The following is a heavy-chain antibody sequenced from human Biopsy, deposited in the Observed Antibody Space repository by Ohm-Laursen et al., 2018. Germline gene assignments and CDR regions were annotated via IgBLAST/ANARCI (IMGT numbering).Heavy chain of an antibody. D-gene: IGHD2-15*01. CDR3: GNEVHGRDY. J-gene: IGHJ4*02. Sequence: SETLSLTCAVFGKTFSDYQRSWIRQPPGKGLEWIGQINQAGTTNYNPSLKSRVSISADASKYEFSLSLSSVTAADTAVYLCGNEVHGRDYWGLGAQVTVSS. V-gene: IGHV4-34*08. CDR1: GKTFSDYQ. CDR2: INQAGTT.